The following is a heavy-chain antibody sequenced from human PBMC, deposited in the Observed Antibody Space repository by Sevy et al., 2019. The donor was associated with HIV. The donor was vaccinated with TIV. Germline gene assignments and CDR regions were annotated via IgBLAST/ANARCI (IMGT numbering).Heavy chain of an antibody. CDR3: AGLGGAVAGTGAFDI. CDR2: IYPGDSDT. CDR1: GYSFTSYW. J-gene: IGHJ3*02. V-gene: IGHV5-51*01. D-gene: IGHD6-19*01. Sequence: GESLKISCKGSGYSFTSYWIGWVRQMPGKGLEWMGIIYPGDSDTRYSPSFQGKVTISADKSISTTYLQWSSLKASDTAMYYCAGLGGAVAGTGAFDIWGQGTMVTVSS.